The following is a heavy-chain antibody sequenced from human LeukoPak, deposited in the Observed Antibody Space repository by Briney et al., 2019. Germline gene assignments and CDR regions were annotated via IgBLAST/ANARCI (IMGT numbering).Heavy chain of an antibody. CDR3: AGQDIVVVATTTRAFDI. CDR1: GYSFSSYW. Sequence: GESLKISCQGSGYSFSSYWIAWVRQMPGKGLEWMGIIYPDDSDTRYSPSFQGQVTISADKSISTAYLQWSSLKASDTAMYYCAGQDIVVVATTTRAFDIRGQGTMVTVSS. D-gene: IGHD2-15*01. V-gene: IGHV5-51*01. J-gene: IGHJ3*02. CDR2: IYPDDSDT.